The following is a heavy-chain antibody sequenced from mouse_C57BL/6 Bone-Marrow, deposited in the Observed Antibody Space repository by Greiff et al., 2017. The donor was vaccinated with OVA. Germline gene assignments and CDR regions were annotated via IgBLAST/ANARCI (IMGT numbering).Heavy chain of an antibody. V-gene: IGHV1-15*01. CDR2: IDPETGGT. CDR3: TRSYSDCGGFDY. Sequence: QVQLQQSGAELARPGASVTLSCKASGYTFTDYEMHWVKQTPVHGLEWIGAIDPETGGTAYNQKFKGKAILTADKSSSTAYMTLRSLKSEDSAVYYCTRSYSDCGGFDYWGQGTTLTVSS. D-gene: IGHD2-12*01. J-gene: IGHJ2*01. CDR1: GYTFTDYE.